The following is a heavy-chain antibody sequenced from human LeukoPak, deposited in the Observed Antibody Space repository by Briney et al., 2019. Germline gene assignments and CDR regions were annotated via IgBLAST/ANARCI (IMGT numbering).Heavy chain of an antibody. J-gene: IGHJ3*02. D-gene: IGHD3-22*01. CDR3: ARDLTVVVSGSGDAFDI. CDR2: IYSGGST. V-gene: IGHV3-66*01. Sequence: GGSLRLSCAASGFTFSSYAMSWVRQAPGKGLEWVSVIYSGGSTYYADSVKGRFTISRDNSKNTLYLQMNSLRAEDTAVYYCARDLTVVVSGSGDAFDIWGQGTMVTVSS. CDR1: GFTFSSYA.